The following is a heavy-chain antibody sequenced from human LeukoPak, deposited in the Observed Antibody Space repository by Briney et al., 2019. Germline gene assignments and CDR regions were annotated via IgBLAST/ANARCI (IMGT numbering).Heavy chain of an antibody. CDR3: AREGIAVAGTSMDY. V-gene: IGHV3-53*01. CDR1: GVNVSSNY. J-gene: IGHJ4*02. Sequence: GWSLMLSSAASGVNVSSNYMNWVRQAPRQGLELVSVIYSGGSTYYADSVKGRFTISRDNSKNTLYLQMNSLRAEDTAVYYCAREGIAVAGTSMDYWGQGTLVTVSS. D-gene: IGHD6-19*01. CDR2: IYSGGST.